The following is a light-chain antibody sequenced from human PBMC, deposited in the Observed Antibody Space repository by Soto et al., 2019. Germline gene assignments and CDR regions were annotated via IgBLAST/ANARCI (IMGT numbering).Light chain of an antibody. J-gene: IGKJ1*01. CDR1: QSVSSRY. V-gene: IGKV3-20*01. CDR2: GAS. Sequence: DIVLTQSPGTLALSPGERATLSCRASQSVSSRYLAWYQQKPGHAPRLLIYGASSRATGIPDRFSGSGSGTDFTLTISRLEHDDFAVYYCQQYGNSPPWTFGQGTKVDIK. CDR3: QQYGNSPPWT.